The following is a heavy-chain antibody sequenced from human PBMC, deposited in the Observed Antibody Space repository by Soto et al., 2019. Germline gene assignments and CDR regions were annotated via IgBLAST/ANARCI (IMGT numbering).Heavy chain of an antibody. V-gene: IGHV3-15*07. D-gene: IGHD2-15*01. CDR2: IKSKTDGGTT. CDR1: GFTFSNAW. Sequence: EVQLVESGGGLLNPGGSLRLSCAASGFTFSNAWMNWVRQAPGKGLEWVGHIKSKTDGGTTDYAAPVKGRFTISRDDSKNTLYLQMNRLKTEDTAVYYCTTDPSGCSVGSCYFRVDPIWGQGTMGTVSS. CDR3: TTDPSGCSVGSCYFRVDPI. J-gene: IGHJ3*02.